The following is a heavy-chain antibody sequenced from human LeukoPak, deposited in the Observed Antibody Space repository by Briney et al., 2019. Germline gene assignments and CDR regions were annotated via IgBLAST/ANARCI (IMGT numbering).Heavy chain of an antibody. CDR1: GFTFSGSA. CDR2: IRSKANSYAT. J-gene: IGHJ4*02. Sequence: PGGSLRLSCAASGFTFSGSATHWVRQASGKGLEWVGRIRSKANSYATAYAASVKGRFTISRDDSKNTAYLQMNSLKTEDTAVYYCTVVVVTAIHSDDYWGQGTLVTVSS. D-gene: IGHD2-21*02. CDR3: TVVVVTAIHSDDY. V-gene: IGHV3-73*01.